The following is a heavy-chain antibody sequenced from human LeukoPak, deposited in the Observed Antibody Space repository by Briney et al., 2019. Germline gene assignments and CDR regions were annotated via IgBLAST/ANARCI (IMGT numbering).Heavy chain of an antibody. CDR2: INPGDTNI. D-gene: IGHD3-10*01. V-gene: IGHV5-51*01. J-gene: IGHJ4*02. CDR1: GYSFTNYW. Sequence: GESLKISCKASGYSFTNYWIGWVRQMPGKGLEWMGMINPGDTNIAYSPSFQGQVTISADRSISTAYLQWSSLKASDTAMYYCARFGDKYGSGSYGDYWGQGTLVTVSS. CDR3: ARFGDKYGSGSYGDY.